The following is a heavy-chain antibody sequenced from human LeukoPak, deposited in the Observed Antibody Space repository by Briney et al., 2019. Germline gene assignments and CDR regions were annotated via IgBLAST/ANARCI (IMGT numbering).Heavy chain of an antibody. J-gene: IGHJ6*03. Sequence: GGSLRLSCAASGFTFSSYGMSWVRQAPGKGLEWVSGINWNGGSTGYADSVKGRFTISRDNAKNSLYLQMNSLRAEDTALYYCARGKGYSYGQYYYYMDVWGKGTTVTVSS. D-gene: IGHD5-18*01. CDR3: ARGKGYSYGQYYYYMDV. CDR2: INWNGGST. V-gene: IGHV3-20*04. CDR1: GFTFSSYG.